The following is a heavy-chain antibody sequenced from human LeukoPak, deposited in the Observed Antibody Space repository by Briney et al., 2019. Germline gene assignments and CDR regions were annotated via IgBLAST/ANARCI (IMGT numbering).Heavy chain of an antibody. CDR3: ARALPPFDP. Sequence: PSETLSLTCTVSGGSISSYSWSWIRQPPGKGLEWIGYIYYSGSTNYNPSLKSRVTISVDTSKNQFSLKLSSVTAADTAVYYCARALPPFDPWGQGTLVTVSS. CDR2: IYYSGST. J-gene: IGHJ5*02. V-gene: IGHV4-59*01. CDR1: GGSISSYS.